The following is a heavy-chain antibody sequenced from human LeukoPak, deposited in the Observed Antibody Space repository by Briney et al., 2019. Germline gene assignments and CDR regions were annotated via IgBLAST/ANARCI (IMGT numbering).Heavy chain of an antibody. CDR1: GFTFSSYE. Sequence: PGGSLRLSCAASGFTFSSYEMSWVRQAPGKGLEWISYISSSGSPIYYADSVKGRFTISRDNAKNSLYLQTNSLRAEDTAFYYCARVPHYNFWSGYSFDYWGQGTLVTVSS. CDR2: ISSSGSPI. CDR3: ARVPHYNFWSGYSFDY. D-gene: IGHD3-3*01. V-gene: IGHV3-48*03. J-gene: IGHJ4*02.